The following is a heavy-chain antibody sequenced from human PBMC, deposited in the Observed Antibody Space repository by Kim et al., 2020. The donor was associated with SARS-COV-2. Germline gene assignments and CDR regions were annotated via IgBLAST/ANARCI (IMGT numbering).Heavy chain of an antibody. CDR3: ARDRAVTTYGMDV. V-gene: IGHV3-66*01. Sequence: YAASVKGRFTISRDNSKNTLYLQMNSLRAEDTAVYYCARDRAVTTYGMDVWGQGTTVTVSS. D-gene: IGHD4-4*01. J-gene: IGHJ6*02.